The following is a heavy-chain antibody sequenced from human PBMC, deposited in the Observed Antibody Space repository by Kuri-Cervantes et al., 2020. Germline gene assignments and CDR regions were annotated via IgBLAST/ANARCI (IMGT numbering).Heavy chain of an antibody. D-gene: IGHD1-26*01. CDR1: GGTFTSYV. V-gene: IGHV1-8*02. CDR3: ARGRGSGSPYFDY. J-gene: IGHJ4*02. Sequence: ASVKVSCKASGGTFTSYVISWVRQAPGQGLEWMGWMNPNSGNTGYAQKFQGRVTMTRNTSISTAYMELSSLRSEDTAVYYCARGRGSGSPYFDYWGQGTLVTVSS. CDR2: MNPNSGNT.